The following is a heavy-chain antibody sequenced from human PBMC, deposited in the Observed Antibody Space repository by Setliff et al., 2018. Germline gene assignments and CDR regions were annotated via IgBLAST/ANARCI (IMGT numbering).Heavy chain of an antibody. Sequence: LRLSCTATGFSYSNCWVSWVRQAPGKGLEWLASINPHASEKYYVDSVKGRFTISRDNAKNSLSLQMNSLRTEDTAVYYCFGAGTCSYWGQGTLVTVSS. D-gene: IGHD3-10*01. CDR2: INPHASEK. J-gene: IGHJ4*02. V-gene: IGHV3-7*01. CDR1: GFSYSNCW. CDR3: FGAGTCSY.